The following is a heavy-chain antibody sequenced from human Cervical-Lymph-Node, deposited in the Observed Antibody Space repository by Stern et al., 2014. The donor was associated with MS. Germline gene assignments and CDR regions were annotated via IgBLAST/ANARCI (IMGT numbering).Heavy chain of an antibody. Sequence: EVQLVESGGNLVQPGGSLRLSCAASGFTFSSHGMSLVRQAPGKGLEWISTISNSGDGTYYGDSVTGRFTISRDNSKNTVFLQMNSLRVEDTALYYCAKASRTSMFDYWGQGTLVTVSS. J-gene: IGHJ4*02. D-gene: IGHD2/OR15-2a*01. V-gene: IGHV3-23*04. CDR3: AKASRTSMFDY. CDR2: ISNSGDGT. CDR1: GFTFSSHG.